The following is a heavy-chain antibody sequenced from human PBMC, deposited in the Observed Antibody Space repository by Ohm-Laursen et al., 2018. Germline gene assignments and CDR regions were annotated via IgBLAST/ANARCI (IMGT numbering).Heavy chain of an antibody. V-gene: IGHV3-33*06. CDR2: IWYDGSNK. CDR3: AKQAASGGFDR. J-gene: IGHJ5*02. CDR1: GFTFSSYG. D-gene: IGHD2-8*02. Sequence: SLRLSCSASGFTFSSYGMHWVHQAPGKGLEWVAVIWYDGSNKYYADSVKGRFTISRDNSKNTLYLQMNSLRAEDTAVYYCAKQAASGGFDRWGQGTLVTVSS.